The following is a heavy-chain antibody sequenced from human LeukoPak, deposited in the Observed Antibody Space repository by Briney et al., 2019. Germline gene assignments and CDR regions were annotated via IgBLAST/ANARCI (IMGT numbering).Heavy chain of an antibody. CDR1: GFTFSRPG. D-gene: IGHD4-17*01. J-gene: IGHJ4*02. CDR2: IRGSGGEA. CDR3: ARNVNGEYYIVPDY. V-gene: IGHV3-23*01. Sequence: GRSLRLSCAASGFTFSRPGMRWVSQPPGKWLEWVSTIRGSGGEAYLADSVKGRFTISRDNPKNTLYLQMNSLRAEDTAEYCCARNVNGEYYIVPDYWGQGALVTVSS.